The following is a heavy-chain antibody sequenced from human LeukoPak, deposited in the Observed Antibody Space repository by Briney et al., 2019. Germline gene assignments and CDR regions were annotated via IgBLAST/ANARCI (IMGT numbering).Heavy chain of an antibody. CDR2: ISYDGSNK. CDR1: GFTFSSYA. CDR3: ATDGYYYDSSGYYYGGFDY. J-gene: IGHJ4*02. V-gene: IGHV3-30*04. D-gene: IGHD3-22*01. Sequence: GGSLRLSCAASGFTFSSYAMHWVRQAPGKGLEWVAVISYDGSNKYYADSVKGRFTISRDNSKNTLYPQMNSLRAEDTAVYYCATDGYYYDSSGYYYGGFDYWGQGTLVTVSS.